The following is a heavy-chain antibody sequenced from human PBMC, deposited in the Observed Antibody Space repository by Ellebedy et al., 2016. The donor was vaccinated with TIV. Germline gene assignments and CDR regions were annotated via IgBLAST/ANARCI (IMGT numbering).Heavy chain of an antibody. CDR3: ARYVSYFDTVDQIDYYFDD. V-gene: IGHV4-59*08. CDR2: IYYSGST. CDR1: GASISSYY. J-gene: IGHJ4*02. D-gene: IGHD3-22*01. Sequence: SETLSLTCTVSGASISSYYWSWIRQPPGKGLEWIGHIYYSGSTNYNPSLQSRVTISLDASKNQFALKLTSVTAADTAVYYCARYVSYFDTVDQIDYYFDDWGQGALVTVPS.